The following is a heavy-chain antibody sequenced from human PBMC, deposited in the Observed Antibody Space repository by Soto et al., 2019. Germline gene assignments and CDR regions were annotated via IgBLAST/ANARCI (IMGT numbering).Heavy chain of an antibody. J-gene: IGHJ4*02. CDR1: GYTFTSHG. V-gene: IGHV1-18*01. D-gene: IGHD3-16*02. Sequence: ASVKVSCKASGYTFTSHGISWVRQAPGQGLEWMGWISAYNGNTNYAQKLQGRVTMTTDTSTSTAYMEQRSLRFDDTAVYYCARGRALYDYGWGSYRYGLDYWGQGTRVTVSS. CDR2: ISAYNGNT. CDR3: ARGRALYDYGWGSYRYGLDY.